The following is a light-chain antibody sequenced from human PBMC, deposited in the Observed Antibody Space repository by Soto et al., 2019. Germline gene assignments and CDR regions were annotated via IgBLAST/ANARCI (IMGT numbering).Light chain of an antibody. CDR3: QESSSGPPFT. V-gene: IGKV1-39*01. J-gene: IGKJ3*01. Sequence: DIQMTQSPSSLSASVGDRVTITCRASHNIISYLHWYQHKPGKAPKLLIYAASSLQSGVPSRFSADGSGTDFNLTIRSLQPEDFATYYCQESSSGPPFTFGPGTKVDIK. CDR2: AAS. CDR1: HNIISY.